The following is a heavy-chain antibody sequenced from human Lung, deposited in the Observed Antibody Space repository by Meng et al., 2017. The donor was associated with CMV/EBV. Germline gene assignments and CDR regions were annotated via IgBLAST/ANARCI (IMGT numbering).Heavy chain of an antibody. CDR2: INPNSGGT. V-gene: IGHV1-2*02. Sequence: ASVKVSXKASGYTFTGYYMHWVRQAPGQGLEWMGWINPNSGGTNCAQKFQGRVTMTRDTSISTAYMELSRLRSDDTAVYYCASEGYCSSTSSYRGGCDPWGQGNXVNGAS. J-gene: IGHJ5*02. CDR3: ASEGYCSSTSSYRGGCDP. CDR1: GYTFTGYY. D-gene: IGHD2-2*02.